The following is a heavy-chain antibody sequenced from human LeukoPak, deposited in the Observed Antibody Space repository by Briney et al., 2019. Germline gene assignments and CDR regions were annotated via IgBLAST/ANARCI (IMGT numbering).Heavy chain of an antibody. CDR3: ARGPPFGVVIIGAFDI. V-gene: IGHV4-39*01. J-gene: IGHJ3*02. CDR1: GGSISSSSYY. CDR2: IYYSGST. Sequence: SETLSLTCTVSGGSISSSSYYWGWIRQPPGKGLEWIGSIYYSGSTYYNPSLKSRVTISVDTSKNQFSLKLSSVTAADTAVYYCARGPPFGVVIIGAFDIWGQGTMVTVSS. D-gene: IGHD3-3*01.